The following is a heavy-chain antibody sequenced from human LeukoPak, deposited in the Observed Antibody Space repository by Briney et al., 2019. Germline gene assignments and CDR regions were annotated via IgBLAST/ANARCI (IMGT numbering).Heavy chain of an antibody. J-gene: IGHJ6*02. Sequence: ASVKVSCKVSGYTLTELSMHWVRQAPGKGLEWMGGFDPEDGETIYAQKFQGRVTITADESTSTAYMELSSLRSEDTAVYYCARGTNWSYYYYGMDVWGQGTTVTVSS. D-gene: IGHD1-20*01. CDR3: ARGTNWSYYYYGMDV. CDR1: GYTLTELS. CDR2: FDPEDGET. V-gene: IGHV1-24*01.